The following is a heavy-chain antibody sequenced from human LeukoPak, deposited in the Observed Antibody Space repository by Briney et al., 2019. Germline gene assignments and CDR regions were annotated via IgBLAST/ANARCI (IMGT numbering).Heavy chain of an antibody. Sequence: SETLSLTCTVSGGSISSYYWSWIRQPPGKGLEWIGYIYYSGSTNYNPSLKSRVTISVDTSKNQFSLKLSSVTAADTAVYYCARPYRSITIFGVVNLEDAFDIWGQGTMVTVSS. CDR1: GGSISSYY. CDR3: ARPYRSITIFGVVNLEDAFDI. D-gene: IGHD3-3*01. V-gene: IGHV4-59*08. J-gene: IGHJ3*02. CDR2: IYYSGST.